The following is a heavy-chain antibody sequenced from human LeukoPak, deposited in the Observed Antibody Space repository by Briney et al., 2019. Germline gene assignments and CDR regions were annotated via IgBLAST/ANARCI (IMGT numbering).Heavy chain of an antibody. V-gene: IGHV3-73*01. J-gene: IGHJ4*02. D-gene: IGHD1-26*01. CDR2: IRSKANSYAT. CDR1: GFTFSGSA. Sequence: GGSLKLSCAASGFTFSGSAMHWVRQASGKGLEWVGRIRSKANSYATSYGASVKGRFTISRDDSKNTAYLQMNSLRAEDTAVYYCAKDRYQGSVRAIDYWGQGTLVTVSS. CDR3: AKDRYQGSVRAIDY.